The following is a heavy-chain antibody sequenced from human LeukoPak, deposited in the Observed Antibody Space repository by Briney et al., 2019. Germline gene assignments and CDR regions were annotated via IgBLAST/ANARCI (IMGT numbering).Heavy chain of an antibody. CDR3: ARSHYYGSGSYYTRSWFDP. Sequence: PSETLSLTCAVYGGSFRGYYWSWIRQPPGKGLEWIGEINHSGNTNYNPALKSRVPISVDTSKNQFSLKLSSVTAADTAVYYCARSHYYGSGSYYTRSWFDPWGQGTLVTVSS. CDR2: INHSGNT. V-gene: IGHV4-34*01. D-gene: IGHD3-10*01. CDR1: GGSFRGYY. J-gene: IGHJ5*02.